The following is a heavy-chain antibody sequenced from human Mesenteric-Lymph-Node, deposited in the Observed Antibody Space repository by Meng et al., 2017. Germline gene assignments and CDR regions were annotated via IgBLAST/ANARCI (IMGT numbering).Heavy chain of an antibody. V-gene: IGHV3-11*01. CDR2: ISSSAKTR. CDR1: GCTFSDYY. D-gene: IGHD6-13*01. J-gene: IGHJ5*02. Sequence: QVQLVESGGGLVKPGESLRRSCAASGCTFSDYYMSWVRQDPGKGLEWISYISSSAKTRYYADSVNGRFTISRDNAKNSLYLQMNSLRAEDTAVYYCASVARPWQYLVSWGQGTLVTVSS. CDR3: ASVARPWQYLVS.